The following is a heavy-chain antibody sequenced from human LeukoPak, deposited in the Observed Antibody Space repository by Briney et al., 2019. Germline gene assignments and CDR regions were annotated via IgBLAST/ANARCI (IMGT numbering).Heavy chain of an antibody. V-gene: IGHV1-69*13. Sequence: PGASVKVSCKASGGTFSSYAISWVRQAPGQGLEWMGGIIPIFGTANYAQKFQGRVTITADESTSTAYMELSSLRSEDTAVYYCARDTNRRPYYYYYMDVWGKGTTVTVSS. J-gene: IGHJ6*03. D-gene: IGHD1-14*01. CDR2: IIPIFGTA. CDR3: ARDTNRRPYYYYYMDV. CDR1: GGTFSSYA.